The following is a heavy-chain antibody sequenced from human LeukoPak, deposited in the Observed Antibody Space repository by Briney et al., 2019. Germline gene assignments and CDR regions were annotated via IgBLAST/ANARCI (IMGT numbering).Heavy chain of an antibody. CDR2: IYYSGST. J-gene: IGHJ4*02. CDR3: ARMNSSGYYRPFDY. CDR1: GGSISSGGYY. Sequence: SETLSLTCTVSGGSISSGGYYWSWIRQHPGKGLEWIGYIYYSGSTYYNPSLKSRVTISVDTSKNQFSLKLSSVTAADTAVYYCARMNSSGYYRPFDYWGQGTLVTVFS. D-gene: IGHD3-22*01. V-gene: IGHV4-31*03.